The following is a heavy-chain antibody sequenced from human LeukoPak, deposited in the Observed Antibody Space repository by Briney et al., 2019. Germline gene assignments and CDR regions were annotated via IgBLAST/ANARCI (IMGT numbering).Heavy chain of an antibody. CDR2: IKQDGSEK. Sequence: PGGSLRLSCAASGFTFSSYWMSWVRQAPGKGLEWVANIKQDGSEKYYVDSVKGRFTISRDNAKNSLYLQVNSLRAEDTAVYYCARAEYYDILTGYSQLYYYYGMDVWGQGTTVTVSS. CDR3: ARAEYYDILTGYSQLYYYYGMDV. D-gene: IGHD3-9*01. CDR1: GFTFSSYW. V-gene: IGHV3-7*01. J-gene: IGHJ6*02.